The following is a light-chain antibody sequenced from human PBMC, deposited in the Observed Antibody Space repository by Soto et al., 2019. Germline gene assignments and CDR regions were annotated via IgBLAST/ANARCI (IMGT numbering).Light chain of an antibody. V-gene: IGKV1-8*01. CDR3: QQYYSYPWT. Sequence: QRTQSPSSLSASTGDRVTITCRASQGISSYLAWYQQKPGKAPKLLIYAASTLQSGVPSRFSGSGSGTDFTLTISCLQSEDFATYYCQQYYSYPWTFGQGTKVDIK. J-gene: IGKJ1*01. CDR1: QGISSY. CDR2: AAS.